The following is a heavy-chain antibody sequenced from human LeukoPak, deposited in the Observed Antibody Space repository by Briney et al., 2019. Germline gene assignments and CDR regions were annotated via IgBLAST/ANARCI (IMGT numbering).Heavy chain of an antibody. CDR1: GYTFTSYD. V-gene: IGHV1-8*01. CDR2: MNPNSGNT. CDR3: ARDPYPYSSSWIQGVYYGMDV. D-gene: IGHD6-13*01. Sequence: ASVKVSCKASGYTFTSYDINWVRQATGQGLEWMGWMNPNSGNTGYAQKFQGRVTMTRNTSISTAYMELSSLRSEDTAVYYCARDPYPYSSSWIQGVYYGMDVWGQGTTVTVSS. J-gene: IGHJ6*02.